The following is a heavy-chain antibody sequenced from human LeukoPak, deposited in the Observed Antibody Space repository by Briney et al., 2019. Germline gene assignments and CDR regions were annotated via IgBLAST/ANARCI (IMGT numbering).Heavy chain of an antibody. D-gene: IGHD6-13*01. CDR2: ISGSGGST. J-gene: IGHJ4*02. CDR3: AKDHGFSSSWYVGFGY. CDR1: GFTFSSYA. Sequence: GSLRLSCAASGFTFSSYAMTWVRQAPGKGLEWVSAISGSGGSTYYADSVKGRFTISRDNSKNTLYLQMNSLRAEDTAVYYCAKDHGFSSSWYVGFGYWGQGTLVTVSS. V-gene: IGHV3-23*01.